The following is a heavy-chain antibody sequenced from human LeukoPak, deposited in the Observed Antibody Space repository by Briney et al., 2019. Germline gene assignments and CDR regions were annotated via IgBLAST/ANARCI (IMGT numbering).Heavy chain of an antibody. CDR2: ISPYNGNT. CDR3: ARAVIPVAVKPAFDY. J-gene: IGHJ4*02. D-gene: IGHD6-13*01. Sequence: ASVKVSCKASGYTFTSYGFSWVRQAPGQGLEWMGWISPYNGNTNYAQKLQGRVTMTSDTSTSTAYMELRSLRSDDTAVYYCARAVIPVAVKPAFDYWGQGTLVTVSS. V-gene: IGHV1-18*01. CDR1: GYTFTSYG.